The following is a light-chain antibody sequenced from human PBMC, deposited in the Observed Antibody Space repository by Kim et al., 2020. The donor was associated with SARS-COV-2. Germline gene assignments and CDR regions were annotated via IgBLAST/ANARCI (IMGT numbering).Light chain of an antibody. V-gene: IGKV3-20*01. Sequence: SPGERATLSCRASQSVTSNYLAWYQQKPGQAPRLVIYGVSTRATGVPDRFSGTGSGTDFTLTISRLEPEDFAVYHCQQYGTSPRTFGQGTKVDIK. CDR3: QQYGTSPRT. J-gene: IGKJ1*01. CDR1: QSVTSNY. CDR2: GVS.